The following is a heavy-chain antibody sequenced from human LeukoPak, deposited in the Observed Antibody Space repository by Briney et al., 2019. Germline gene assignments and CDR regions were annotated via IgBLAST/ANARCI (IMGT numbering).Heavy chain of an antibody. Sequence: SESLSLTCTVSGGSISSYYWSWIRQPAGKGLEWIGRIYTSGSTNYNPSLKSRVTMSVDTSKNQSYLKMSSVPAADTAVYYCARDVTITIFGVVIINYFDYWGQGTLVTVSS. J-gene: IGHJ4*02. D-gene: IGHD3-3*01. CDR2: IYTSGST. CDR3: ARDVTITIFGVVIINYFDY. CDR1: GGSISSYY. V-gene: IGHV4-4*07.